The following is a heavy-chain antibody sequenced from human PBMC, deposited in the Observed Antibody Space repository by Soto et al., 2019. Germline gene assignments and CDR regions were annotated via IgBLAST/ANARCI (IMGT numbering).Heavy chain of an antibody. CDR1: GGSVSSGSYY. D-gene: IGHD3-3*01. J-gene: IGHJ5*02. CDR3: AREFSAYYDFWSGPRGWFDP. Sequence: SETLSLTCTVSGGSVSSGSYYWSWIRQHPGKGLEWIGYIYYSGSTYYNPSLKSRVTISVDTSKNQFSLKLSSVTAADTAVYYCAREFSAYYDFWSGPRGWFDPWGQGTLVTVSS. CDR2: IYYSGST. V-gene: IGHV4-31*03.